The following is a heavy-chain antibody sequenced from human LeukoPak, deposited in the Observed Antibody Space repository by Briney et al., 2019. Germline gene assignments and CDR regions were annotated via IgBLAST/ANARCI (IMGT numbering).Heavy chain of an antibody. CDR1: GYSFTSYW. Sequence: GESLKISRKGSGYSFTSYWIGWVRQMPGKGLEWMGIIYPGDSDTRSSPSFQGQVTISADKSISTAYLQWSSLKASDTAMYYCARIPRRYFDWLGWFDPRGQGTLVTVSS. V-gene: IGHV5-51*01. CDR3: ARIPRRYFDWLGWFDP. D-gene: IGHD3-9*01. CDR2: IYPGDSDT. J-gene: IGHJ5*02.